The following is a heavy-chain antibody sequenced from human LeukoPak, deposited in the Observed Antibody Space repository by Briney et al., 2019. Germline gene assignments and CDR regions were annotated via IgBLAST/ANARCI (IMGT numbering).Heavy chain of an antibody. Sequence: PSETLSLTCAVYGGSFSGYYWSWIRQPPGKGREWIGEINHSGSTNYNPSLKSRVTISVDTSKNQFSLKLSSVTAADTAVYYCARRVVGAIALLYYFDYWGQGTLVTVSS. CDR3: ARRVVGAIALLYYFDY. J-gene: IGHJ4*02. CDR2: INHSGST. V-gene: IGHV4-34*01. D-gene: IGHD1-26*01. CDR1: GGSFSGYY.